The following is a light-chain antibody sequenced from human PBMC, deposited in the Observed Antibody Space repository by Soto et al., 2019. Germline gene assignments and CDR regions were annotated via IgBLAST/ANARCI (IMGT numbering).Light chain of an antibody. CDR1: ESDFASHNS. Sequence: QSALTQPPSVSGSPGQSVTISCTGSESDFASHNSVSWYQQPPGTAPKLIIFEVNNRPSGVPDRFSESKSGNTASLTISGLRPEDEADYYCRLYISSITSHVFGTGTKLIVL. J-gene: IGLJ1*01. V-gene: IGLV2-18*01. CDR3: RLYISSITSHV. CDR2: EVN.